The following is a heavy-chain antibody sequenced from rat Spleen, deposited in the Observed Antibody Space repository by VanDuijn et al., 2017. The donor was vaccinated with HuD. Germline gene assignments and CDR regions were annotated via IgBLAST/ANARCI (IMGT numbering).Heavy chain of an antibody. D-gene: IGHD3-2*01. CDR3: ARSQSYYFDY. Sequence: EVQLVESGGALVQPGRSLKLSCVASGFTFNNYRITWIRQAPGRGLECVSSITNTVGSTYYPEAVKGRFTISRDNVKSILYLQMDSLRSEDKKTYYCARSQSYYFDYWGQGVMVTVSS. V-gene: IGHV5-31*01. CDR1: GFTFNNYR. CDR2: ITNTVGST. J-gene: IGHJ2*01.